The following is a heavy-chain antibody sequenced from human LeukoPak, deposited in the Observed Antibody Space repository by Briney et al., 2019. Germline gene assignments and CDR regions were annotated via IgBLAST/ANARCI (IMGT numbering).Heavy chain of an antibody. V-gene: IGHV3-64*01. CDR3: ARATATKYDY. CDR2: INENGDST. D-gene: IGHD2-21*02. J-gene: IGHJ4*02. Sequence: GGSLRLSCAASGFTFSTSSMHWVRQALGKGLEYVSAINENGDSTYYANSVKGRFTISRDNSKDTLYLQMGGLRVEDMAVYYCARATATKYDYWGQGTLVTVSS. CDR1: GFTFSTSS.